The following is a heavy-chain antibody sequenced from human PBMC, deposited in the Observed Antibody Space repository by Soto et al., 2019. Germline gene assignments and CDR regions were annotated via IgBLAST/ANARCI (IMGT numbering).Heavy chain of an antibody. J-gene: IGHJ6*02. V-gene: IGHV4-39*01. D-gene: IGHD1-26*01. CDR2: IYYSGST. Sequence: SETLSLTCTVSGGSISSSSYYWGWIRQPPGKGLEWIGSIYYSGSTYYNPSLKSRVTISVDTSKNQFSLKLSSATAADTAVYYCARLGGYPYYGMDVWGQGTTVTVSS. CDR1: GGSISSSSYY. CDR3: ARLGGYPYYGMDV.